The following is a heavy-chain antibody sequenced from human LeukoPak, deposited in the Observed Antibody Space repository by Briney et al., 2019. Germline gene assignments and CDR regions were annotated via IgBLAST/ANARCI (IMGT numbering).Heavy chain of an antibody. Sequence: PGGSLRLSCEASGFTFSSYSMNWVRQAPGKGLEWVSYITRSSSPIYYADSVRGRFTISRDNSKNTLYLQMNSLRAEDTAVYYCARAHGDYTPNYYYGMDVWGQGTTVTVSS. V-gene: IGHV3-48*01. CDR3: ARAHGDYTPNYYYGMDV. D-gene: IGHD4-17*01. CDR2: ITRSSSPI. J-gene: IGHJ6*02. CDR1: GFTFSSYS.